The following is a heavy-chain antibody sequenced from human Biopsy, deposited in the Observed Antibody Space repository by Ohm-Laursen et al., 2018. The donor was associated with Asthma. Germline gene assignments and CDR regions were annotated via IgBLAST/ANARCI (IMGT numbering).Heavy chain of an antibody. V-gene: IGHV1-3*04. CDR3: ARTYYDFLTGQVKDVFGV. J-gene: IGHJ3*01. CDR1: GYNFMSFA. CDR2: VNTGNGDT. D-gene: IGHD3-9*01. Sequence: ASVKVSCKASGYNFMSFAIHWVRQAPGQRLEWMGWVNTGNGDTKYSQKFQRRVTITRDTSASTAYMELRSLRSEATATYYCARTYYDFLTGQVKDVFGVWGQGTMVTVSS.